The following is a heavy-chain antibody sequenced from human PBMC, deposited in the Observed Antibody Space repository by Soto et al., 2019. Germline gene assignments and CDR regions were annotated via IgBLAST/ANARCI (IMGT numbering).Heavy chain of an antibody. J-gene: IGHJ6*02. D-gene: IGHD2-2*01. V-gene: IGHV4-31*03. Sequence: QVQLQESGPGLVKPSQTLSLTCTVSGGPISSGGYYWSWIRQHPGKGLEWIGYIYYSGSTYYNPSLKSRVTISVDTSKNQFSLKLSSVTAADTAVYYCARASNYYYYGMDVWGQGTTVTVSS. CDR1: GGPISSGGYY. CDR3: ARASNYYYYGMDV. CDR2: IYYSGST.